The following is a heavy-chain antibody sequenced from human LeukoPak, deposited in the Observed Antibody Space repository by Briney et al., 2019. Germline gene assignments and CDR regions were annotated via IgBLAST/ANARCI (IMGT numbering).Heavy chain of an antibody. D-gene: IGHD3-22*01. V-gene: IGHV3-48*01. Sequence: PGGSLRLSCAASGFTFSSYSMNWVRQAPGKGLEWVSYISSSSSTIYYADSVKGRFTISRDNSKNTPYLQMNSLRAEDTAVYYCAKDTSYYDSSGYYGGDYWGQGTLVTVSS. J-gene: IGHJ4*02. CDR1: GFTFSSYS. CDR2: ISSSSSTI. CDR3: AKDTSYYDSSGYYGGDY.